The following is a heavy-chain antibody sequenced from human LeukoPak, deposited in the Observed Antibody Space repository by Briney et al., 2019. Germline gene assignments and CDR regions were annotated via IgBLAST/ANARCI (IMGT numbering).Heavy chain of an antibody. V-gene: IGHV4-59*08. CDR1: AGSISAYY. Sequence: SETLSLSCTVSAGSISAYYWTWIRQPPGKGLEWIGYTSDSGSSNYKSSLKSRVSMSVDTSKRQFSLTLTSVTAADTAVYYCARIVRQDGGYLDLWGGGSLVTVSS. CDR3: ARIVRQDGGYLDL. CDR2: TSDSGSS. J-gene: IGHJ2*01. D-gene: IGHD3-16*02.